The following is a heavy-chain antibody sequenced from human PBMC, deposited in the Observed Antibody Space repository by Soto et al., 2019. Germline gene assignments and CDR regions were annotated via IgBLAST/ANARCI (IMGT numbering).Heavy chain of an antibody. CDR3: AKGEIVVVPAAITQSLDY. V-gene: IGHV3-23*01. CDR2: ISGSGGST. J-gene: IGHJ4*02. CDR1: GFTFSSYA. D-gene: IGHD2-2*02. Sequence: GGSLRLSCAASGFTFSSYAMSWVRQAPGKGLEWVSAISGSGGSTYYADSVKGRFTISRDNSKNTLYLQMNSLRAEDTAVYDGAKGEIVVVPAAITQSLDYWGQGTLVTVSS.